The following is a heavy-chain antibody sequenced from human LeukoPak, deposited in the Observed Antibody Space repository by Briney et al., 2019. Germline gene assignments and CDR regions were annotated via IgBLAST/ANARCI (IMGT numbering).Heavy chain of an antibody. D-gene: IGHD1-26*01. V-gene: IGHV4-59*01. CDR1: GGSISSYY. J-gene: IGHJ3*02. CDR3: GRDSGSYRGDAFDI. CDR2: IYYSGST. Sequence: SETLSLTCTASGGSISSYYWSWIRQPPGKGLEWIGYIYYSGSTNYNPSLKSRVTISVDTSKNQFSLKLSSVTAADTAVYYCGRDSGSYRGDAFDIWGQGTMVTVSS.